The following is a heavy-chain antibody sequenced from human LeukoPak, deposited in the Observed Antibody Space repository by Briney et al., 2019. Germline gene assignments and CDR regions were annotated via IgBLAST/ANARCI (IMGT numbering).Heavy chain of an antibody. CDR2: IYYSGST. V-gene: IGHV4-59*08. J-gene: IGHJ6*02. Sequence: PSETLSLTCTVSGGSISSYYWSWIRQPPGKGLEWIGYIYYSGSTNYNPSLKSRVTISVDTSKHQFSLKLSSVTAADTAVYYCARLRIAVAAPLNQFSYGMDVWGQGTTVAVSS. CDR3: ARLRIAVAAPLNQFSYGMDV. CDR1: GGSISSYY. D-gene: IGHD6-19*01.